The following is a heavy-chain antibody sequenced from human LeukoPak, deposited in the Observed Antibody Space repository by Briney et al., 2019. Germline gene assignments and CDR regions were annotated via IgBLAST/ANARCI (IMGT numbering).Heavy chain of an antibody. D-gene: IGHD5-12*01. CDR1: GFTLSNYA. CDR3: AKGSDYDWNFDY. Sequence: GGSLRLSCAASGFTLSNYAMSWVRQAPGKGLEWVSGVSGSGGITHYADSGKGRFTISRDNSKKTLYLQMHSLRAEDTAVYYCAKGSDYDWNFDYWGQGTLVTVSS. CDR2: VSGSGGIT. J-gene: IGHJ4*02. V-gene: IGHV3-23*01.